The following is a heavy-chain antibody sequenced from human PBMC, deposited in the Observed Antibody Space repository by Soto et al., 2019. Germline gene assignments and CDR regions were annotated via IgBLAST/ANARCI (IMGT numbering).Heavy chain of an antibody. J-gene: IGHJ2*01. CDR1: GGSFSGYC. Sequence: SDTLSLTCAVYGGSFSGYCWSWIRQPPGKGLEWIGEINHSGSTNYNPSLKSRVTISVDTSKNQFSLKLSSVTAADTAVYYCARALTGTTDWYFDLWGRGTRGTGAS. V-gene: IGHV4-34*01. D-gene: IGHD4-17*01. CDR2: INHSGST. CDR3: ARALTGTTDWYFDL.